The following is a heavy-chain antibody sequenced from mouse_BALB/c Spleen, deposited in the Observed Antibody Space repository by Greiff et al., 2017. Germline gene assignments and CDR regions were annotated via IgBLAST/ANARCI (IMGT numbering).Heavy chain of an antibody. V-gene: IGHV4-1*02. J-gene: IGHJ4*01. CDR2: INPDSSTI. CDR1: GFDFSRYW. D-gene: IGHD2-14*01. CDR3: ARLNYRYDDAMDY. Sequence: EVKLLESGGGLVQPGGSLKLSCAASGFDFSRYWMSWVRQAPGKGLEWIGEINPDSSTINYTPSLKDKFIISRDNAKNTLYLQMSKVRSEDTALYYCARLNYRYDDAMDYWGQGTSVTVSS.